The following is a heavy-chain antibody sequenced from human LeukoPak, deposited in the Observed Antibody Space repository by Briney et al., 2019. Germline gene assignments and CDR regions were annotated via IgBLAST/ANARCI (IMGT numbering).Heavy chain of an antibody. CDR1: GYTFSDYY. CDR2: INPNSGDT. J-gene: IGHJ4*02. Sequence: GASVKVSCKTSGYTFSDYYIHWIRQAPGQGLEWVGWINPNSGDTHYPQKFQGRVTMTRDTSIRTAYMEVSSLRSDDTAVYYCARGQQWLEAFDYWGLGTLVTVSS. D-gene: IGHD6-19*01. V-gene: IGHV1-2*02. CDR3: ARGQQWLEAFDY.